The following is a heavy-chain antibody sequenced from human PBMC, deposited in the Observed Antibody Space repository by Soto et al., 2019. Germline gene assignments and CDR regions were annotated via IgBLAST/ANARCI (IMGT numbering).Heavy chain of an antibody. Sequence: SVKVSCKASGGTFSSYAISWVRQAPGQGLEWMGGIIPIFGTANYAQKFQGRVTITADESTSTAYMELSSLRSEDTAVYYCARTPGIAAARNPYYFDYWGQGTLVTVSS. CDR1: GGTFSSYA. J-gene: IGHJ4*02. CDR2: IIPIFGTA. CDR3: ARTPGIAAARNPYYFDY. D-gene: IGHD6-13*01. V-gene: IGHV1-69*13.